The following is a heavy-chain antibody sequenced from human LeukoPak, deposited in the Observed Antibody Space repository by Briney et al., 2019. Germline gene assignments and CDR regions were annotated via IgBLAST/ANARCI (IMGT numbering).Heavy chain of an antibody. CDR3: AKGDFYYYGMDV. CDR1: GFTFSSYG. J-gene: IGHJ6*02. V-gene: IGHV3-33*06. CDR2: IWYDGSNK. Sequence: GGSLRLSCVASGFTFSSYGMHWVRQAPGKGLEWVAVIWYDGSNKYYADSVKGRFTISRDNSKNTLYLQMNSLRAEDTAVYYCAKGDFYYYGMDVWGQGTTVTVSS. D-gene: IGHD3-3*01.